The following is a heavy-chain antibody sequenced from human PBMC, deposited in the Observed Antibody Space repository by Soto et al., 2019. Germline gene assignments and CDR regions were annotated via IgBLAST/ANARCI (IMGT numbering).Heavy chain of an antibody. CDR3: TTLVVVAATHYYMDV. CDR1: GFTFGDYA. V-gene: IGHV3-49*03. D-gene: IGHD2-15*01. Sequence: GGSLRLSCTASGFTFGDYAMSWFRQAPGKGLEWVGFIRSKAYGGTTEYAASVKGRFTISRDDSKSIAYLQMNSLKTEDTAVYYCTTLVVVAATHYYMDVWGKGTTVTVSS. J-gene: IGHJ6*03. CDR2: IRSKAYGGTT.